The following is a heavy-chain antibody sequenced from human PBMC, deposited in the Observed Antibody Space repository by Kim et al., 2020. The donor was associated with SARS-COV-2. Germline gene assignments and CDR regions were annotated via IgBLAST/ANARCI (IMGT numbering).Heavy chain of an antibody. CDR1: GGSISSGGYS. V-gene: IGHV4-30-2*01. J-gene: IGHJ5*02. CDR2: IYHSGST. CDR3: AREYPGDWFDP. D-gene: IGHD3-10*01. Sequence: SETLSLTCAVSGGSISSGGYSWSWIRQPPGKGLEWIGYIYHSGSTYYNPSLKSRVTISVDRSKNQFSLKLSSVTAADTAVYYCAREYPGDWFDPWGQGTLVTVSS.